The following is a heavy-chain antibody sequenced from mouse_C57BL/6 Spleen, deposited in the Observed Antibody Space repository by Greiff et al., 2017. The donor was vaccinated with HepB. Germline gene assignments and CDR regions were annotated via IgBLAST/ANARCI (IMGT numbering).Heavy chain of an antibody. CDR3: ARGGTGTSDYFDY. V-gene: IGHV1-50*01. D-gene: IGHD4-1*01. CDR1: GYTFTSYW. CDR2: IDPSDSYT. J-gene: IGHJ2*01. Sequence: QVQLQQPGAELVKPGASVKLSCKASGYTFTSYWMQWVKQRPGQGLEWIGEIDPSDSYTNYNQKFKGKATLTVDTSSSTAYMQLSSLTSEDSAVYYCARGGTGTSDYFDYWGQGTTLTVSS.